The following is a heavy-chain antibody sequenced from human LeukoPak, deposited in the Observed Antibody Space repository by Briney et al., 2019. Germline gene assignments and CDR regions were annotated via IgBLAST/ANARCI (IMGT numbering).Heavy chain of an antibody. CDR2: IGGGGHDT. Sequence: GGSLRLSCAASGFSFSYYGMSWVRQAPGKGLEWVSAIGGGGHDTFYADFVKGRFTISRDNAKNSLYLQMNSLRVEDTAVYYCAGDGSGGSSGGSTQYNWFDPWGQGTLVTVSS. V-gene: IGHV3-21*01. D-gene: IGHD2-15*01. CDR3: AGDGSGGSSGGSTQYNWFDP. CDR1: GFSFSYYG. J-gene: IGHJ5*02.